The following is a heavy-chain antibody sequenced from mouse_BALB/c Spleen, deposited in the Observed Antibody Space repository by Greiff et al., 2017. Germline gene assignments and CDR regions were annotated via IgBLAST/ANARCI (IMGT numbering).Heavy chain of an antibody. CDR3: ARGYRHYFDY. CDR2: ISDGGSYT. J-gene: IGHJ2*01. V-gene: IGHV5-4*02. Sequence: EVKLMESGGGLVKPGGSLKLSCAASGFTFSDYYMYWVRQTPEKRLEWVATISDGGSYTYYPDSVKGRFTISRDNAKNNLYLQTSSLKSEDTAMYYCARGYRHYFDYWGQGTTLTVSS. CDR1: GFTFSDYY. D-gene: IGHD2-14*01.